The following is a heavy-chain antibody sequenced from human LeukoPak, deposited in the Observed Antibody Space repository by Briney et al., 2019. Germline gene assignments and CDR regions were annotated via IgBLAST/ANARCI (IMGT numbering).Heavy chain of an antibody. CDR2: IWYDGSNK. V-gene: IGHV3-33*08. Sequence: GGSLRLSCAVSGITLSNYGMTWVRQAPGKGLEWVAVIWYDGSNKYYADSVRGRFTISRDNSKDTLYLQMNSLRAEDTAVYYRARDLRGGYYDSSGFFGGLDYWGQGALVTVSS. CDR3: ARDLRGGYYDSSGFFGGLDY. D-gene: IGHD3-22*01. CDR1: GITLSNYG. J-gene: IGHJ4*02.